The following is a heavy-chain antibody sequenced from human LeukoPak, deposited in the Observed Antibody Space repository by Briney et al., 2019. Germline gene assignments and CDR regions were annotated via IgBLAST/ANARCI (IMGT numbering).Heavy chain of an antibody. V-gene: IGHV1-2*02. Sequence: ASVNVSSKASGYTFTGYYMHWVRQAPGQGLEWMGWINPDSGGANFAQKFQGRVTMTRDTSISTAYMELSRLRSDDTAVYYCGRDFRDSLDYWGQGTLVTVS. CDR1: GYTFTGYY. CDR2: INPDSGGA. CDR3: GRDFRDSLDY. J-gene: IGHJ4*02. D-gene: IGHD2-21*01.